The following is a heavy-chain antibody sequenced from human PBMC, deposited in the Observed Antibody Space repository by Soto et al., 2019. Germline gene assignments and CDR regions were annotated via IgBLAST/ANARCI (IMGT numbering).Heavy chain of an antibody. CDR1: GFTFTSYA. V-gene: IGHV3-23*01. CDR2: ISGSGGST. Sequence: LRLYCADSGFTFTSYAMSWVRQAPRQGLEWDSAISGSGGSTYYADSVKGRFTISRDSSKNTLYLQMNSLRVEDTAVYYCARSNAYWGRGSLDTGSP. CDR3: ARSNAY. J-gene: IGHJ4*02.